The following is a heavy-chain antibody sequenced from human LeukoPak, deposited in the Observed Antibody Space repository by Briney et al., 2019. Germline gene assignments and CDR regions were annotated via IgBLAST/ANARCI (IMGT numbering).Heavy chain of an antibody. CDR1: GFTLSSYD. J-gene: IGHJ4*02. CDR2: ISSSRGTM. Sequence: GGSLRLSCTASGFTLSSYDMNWVRQAPGKGLEWVSKISSSRGTMYYADSVKGRFTMSTDNAKNSLFLQMHSLRAEDTAIYYCARRFDLWGQGTLVTVSS. V-gene: IGHV3-48*03. CDR3: ARRFDL.